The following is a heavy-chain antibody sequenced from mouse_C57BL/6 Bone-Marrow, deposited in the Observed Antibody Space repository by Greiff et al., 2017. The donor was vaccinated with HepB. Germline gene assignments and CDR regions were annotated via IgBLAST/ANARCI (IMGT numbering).Heavy chain of an antibody. V-gene: IGHV1-82*01. J-gene: IGHJ2*01. CDR1: GYAFSSSW. Sequence: VQLQQSGPELVKPGASVKISCKASGYAFSSSWMNWVKQRPGKGLEWIGRIYPGDGDTNYNGKFKGKATLTADKSSSTAYMQLSSLTSEDSAVYFCARGCWNYFDYWGQGTTLTVSS. CDR2: IYPGDGDT. CDR3: ARGCWNYFDY.